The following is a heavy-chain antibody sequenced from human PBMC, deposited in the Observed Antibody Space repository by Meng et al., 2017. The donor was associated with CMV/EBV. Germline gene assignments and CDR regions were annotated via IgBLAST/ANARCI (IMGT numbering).Heavy chain of an antibody. CDR2: IYYSGST. V-gene: IGHV4-39*02. D-gene: IGHD2-2*01. J-gene: IGHJ6*02. Sequence: SETLSLTCTVSGGSISSSSYYWGWIRQPPGKGLEWIGSIYYSGSTYYNPSLKSRVTISVDTSKNQFSLKLSSVTAADTAVYYCAREVQGYCSSTSCLYYYGMDAWGQGTTVTVSS. CDR3: AREVQGYCSSTSCLYYYGMDA. CDR1: GGSISSSSYY.